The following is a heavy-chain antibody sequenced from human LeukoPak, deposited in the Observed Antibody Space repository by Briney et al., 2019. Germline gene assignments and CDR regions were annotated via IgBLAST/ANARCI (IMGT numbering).Heavy chain of an antibody. V-gene: IGHV4-59*12. J-gene: IGHJ3*02. CDR3: ASYYDSSGYYYRGAFDI. Sequence: PSETLSLTCTVSGGSISSYYWSWIRQPPGKGLEWIGEIYHSGSTNYNPSLKSRVTISVDKSKNQFSLKLSSVTAADTAVYYCASYYDSSGYYYRGAFDIWGQGTMVTVSS. CDR2: IYHSGST. D-gene: IGHD3-22*01. CDR1: GGSISSYY.